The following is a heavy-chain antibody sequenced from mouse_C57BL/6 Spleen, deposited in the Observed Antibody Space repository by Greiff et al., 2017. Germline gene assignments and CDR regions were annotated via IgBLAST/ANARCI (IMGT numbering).Heavy chain of an antibody. CDR1: GYTFTDYY. CDR2: INPNNGGT. Sequence: VQLQQSGPELVKPGASVKISCKASGYTFTDYYMNWVKQSHGKSLEWIGDINPNNGGTSYNQKFKGKATLTVDKSSSTAYMELRSLTSEDSAVXYCAWDSSGFGGAMDYWGQGTSVTVSS. V-gene: IGHV1-26*01. D-gene: IGHD3-2*02. CDR3: AWDSSGFGGAMDY. J-gene: IGHJ4*01.